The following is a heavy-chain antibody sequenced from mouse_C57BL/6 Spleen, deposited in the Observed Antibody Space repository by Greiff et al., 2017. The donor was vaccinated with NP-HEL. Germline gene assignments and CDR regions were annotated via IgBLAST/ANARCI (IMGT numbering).Heavy chain of an antibody. J-gene: IGHJ4*01. V-gene: IGHV1-82*01. CDR3: ATASMDY. Sequence: QVQLQQSGPELVKPGASVKISCKASGYAFSSSWMNWVKQRPGKGLEWIGRIYPGDGDTNYNGKFKGKATLTADKSSSTAYMQLSSLTSEDSAVYFCATASMDYWGQGTSVTVSS. CDR1: GYAFSSSW. CDR2: IYPGDGDT.